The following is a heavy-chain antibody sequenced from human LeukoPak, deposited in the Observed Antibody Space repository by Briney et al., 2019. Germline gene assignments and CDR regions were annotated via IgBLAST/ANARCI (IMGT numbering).Heavy chain of an antibody. D-gene: IGHD2-15*01. V-gene: IGHV3-23*01. Sequence: GGSLRLSCAASGFTFSSYGMSWVRQAPGKGLEWVSAISGSGGSAYYADSVRGRFTISRDNARNSLYLQMNTLRAEDTAVYSCARGADGVSSNSRGWFDPWGQGTLVTVSS. CDR2: ISGSGGSA. J-gene: IGHJ5*02. CDR1: GFTFSSYG. CDR3: ARGADGVSSNSRGWFDP.